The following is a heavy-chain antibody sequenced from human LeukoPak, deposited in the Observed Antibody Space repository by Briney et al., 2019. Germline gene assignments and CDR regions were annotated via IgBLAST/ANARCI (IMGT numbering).Heavy chain of an antibody. D-gene: IGHD2-2*02. J-gene: IGHJ4*02. CDR3: AAVPAAIQWFTLDY. CDR2: IYYSGST. V-gene: IGHV4-59*01. Sequence: SETLSLTCTVSGGSISSYYWSWIRQPPGKGLEWIGYIYYSGSTNYNPSLKSRVTISVDTSKNQFSLKLSSVTAADPAVYYWAAVPAAIQWFTLDYWGQGTLVTVSS. CDR1: GGSISSYY.